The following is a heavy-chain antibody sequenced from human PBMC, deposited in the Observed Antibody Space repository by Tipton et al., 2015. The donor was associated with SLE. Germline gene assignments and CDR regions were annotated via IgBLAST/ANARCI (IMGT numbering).Heavy chain of an antibody. V-gene: IGHV3-53*04. Sequence: SLRLSCAASGFTVSSNCMSWVRQAPGKGLEWVSVIYSGGSTYYADSVKGRFTISRHNSKNTLYLQMNSLRAEDTAVYYRARAGLGVPGYFDYWGQGTLVTASS. D-gene: IGHD2-2*01. CDR2: IYSGGST. CDR1: GFTVSSNC. CDR3: ARAGLGVPGYFDY. J-gene: IGHJ4*02.